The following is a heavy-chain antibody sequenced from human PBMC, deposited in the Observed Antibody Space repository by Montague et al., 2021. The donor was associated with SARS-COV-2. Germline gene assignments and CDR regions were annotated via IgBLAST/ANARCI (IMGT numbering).Heavy chain of an antibody. V-gene: IGHV4-38-2*02. J-gene: IGHJ4*02. CDR2: NYLHGNA. CDR3: ARGRVTRAGFDY. D-gene: IGHD2-21*02. CDR1: GYFIGTGHY. Sequence: SETLSLTCSVSGYFIGTGHYWGWIRQSPGKGLEWIGSNYLHGNAYYNPSLNSRVTTSLDTSNNQFSLRLTSVTTSDTAVYYCARGRVTRAGFDYWGQGIRVIVSS.